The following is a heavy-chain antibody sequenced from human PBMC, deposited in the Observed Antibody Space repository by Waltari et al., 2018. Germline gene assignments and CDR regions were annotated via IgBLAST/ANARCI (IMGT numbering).Heavy chain of an antibody. J-gene: IGHJ4*02. CDR3: SRAGSRQLWRLPDY. CDR2: MRTKASGETT. CDR1: GFTFGDYA. Sequence: EVQLVESGGGLVQPGRSLRLSCTASGFTFGDYAMSWFRQGPGKGLGWVGFMRTKASGETTEYAASVKGRFTVSRDDSKNIAYLQMNSLKTEDTAVYYCSRAGSRQLWRLPDYWGQGALVTVSS. D-gene: IGHD5-18*01. V-gene: IGHV3-49*03.